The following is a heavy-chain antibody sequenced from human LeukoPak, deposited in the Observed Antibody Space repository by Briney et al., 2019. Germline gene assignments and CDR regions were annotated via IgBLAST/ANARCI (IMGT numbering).Heavy chain of an antibody. J-gene: IGHJ3*02. V-gene: IGHV4-59*01. CDR3: ARGGYGDYADDAFDI. Sequence: KSSETLSLTCTVSGGSISSYYWSWIRQPPGKGLEWIGYIYDSGSTNYNPSLKSRVTISVDTSKNQFSLELSSVTAADTAVYYCARGGYGDYADDAFDIWGQGTMVTVSS. D-gene: IGHD4-17*01. CDR1: GGSISSYY. CDR2: IYDSGST.